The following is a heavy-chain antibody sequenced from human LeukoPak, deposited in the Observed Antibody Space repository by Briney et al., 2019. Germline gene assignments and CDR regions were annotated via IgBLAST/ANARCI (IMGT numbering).Heavy chain of an antibody. Sequence: ASVKVSCKASGYTFTSYDINWVRQATGQGLEWMGWMNPNSGNTGYAQKFQGRVTMTRNTSISTAYMELSSLRSEDTAVYYCARVARFYCSGGSCYFDYWGQGTLVTVSS. D-gene: IGHD2-15*01. CDR1: GYTFTSYD. CDR3: ARVARFYCSGGSCYFDY. CDR2: MNPNSGNT. V-gene: IGHV1-8*01. J-gene: IGHJ4*02.